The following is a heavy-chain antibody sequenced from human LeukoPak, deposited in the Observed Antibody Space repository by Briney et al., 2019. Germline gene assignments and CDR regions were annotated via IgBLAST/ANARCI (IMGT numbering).Heavy chain of an antibody. J-gene: IGHJ4*02. CDR1: GFTFSNSW. CDR3: AKDRLSMVRGVDY. Sequence: AGGSLRLSCTASGFTFSNSWMNWVRQAPGKGLEWVANIKDNGREQYYLDSVKGRFTISRDNAKNSLYLQMNSLRAEDTAVYYCAKDRLSMVRGVDYWGQGTLVTVSS. D-gene: IGHD3-10*01. V-gene: IGHV3-7*01. CDR2: IKDNGREQ.